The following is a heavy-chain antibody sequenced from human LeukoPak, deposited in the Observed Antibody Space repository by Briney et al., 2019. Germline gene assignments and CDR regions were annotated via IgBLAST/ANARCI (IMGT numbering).Heavy chain of an antibody. CDR1: GFMFNSYS. CDR2: ISSSSSFI. J-gene: IGHJ6*03. D-gene: IGHD2-2*01. V-gene: IGHV3-21*01. CDR3: ARPPSSYYYYYMDV. Sequence: GGSLRLSCAASGFMFNSYSMNWVRQAPGKGLEWISTISSSSSFIYYSDSVKGRFTTSRDNAENSLYLQMNSLRVEDTAVYYCARPPSSYYYYYMDVWVEETTVTVSS.